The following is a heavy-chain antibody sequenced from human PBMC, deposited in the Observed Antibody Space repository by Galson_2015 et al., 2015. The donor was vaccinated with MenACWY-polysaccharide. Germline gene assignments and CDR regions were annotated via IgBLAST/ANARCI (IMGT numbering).Heavy chain of an antibody. Sequence: SLRLSCAASGFTFSSYGMHWVRQAPGKGLEWVAVISYDGSNKYYADSVKGRFTISRDNSKNTLYLQMNSLRAEDTAVYYCAKDPVGWVTMVRGVSWAPSFDYWGQGTLVTVSS. J-gene: IGHJ4*02. V-gene: IGHV3-30*18. CDR1: GFTFSSYG. CDR2: ISYDGSNK. D-gene: IGHD3-10*01. CDR3: AKDPVGWVTMVRGVSWAPSFDY.